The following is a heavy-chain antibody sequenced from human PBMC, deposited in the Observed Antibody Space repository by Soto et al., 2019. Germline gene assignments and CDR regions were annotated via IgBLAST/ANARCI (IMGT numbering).Heavy chain of an antibody. D-gene: IGHD6-19*01. CDR3: ARDKGSSTVVSGISQEGYFDS. V-gene: IGHV3-33*01. CDR2: IWYDGSNA. J-gene: IGHJ4*02. CDR1: GFTFSIFG. Sequence: QVQLVESGGGVVQPGRSLRLSCAASGFTFSIFGMHWVRQAPGKGLEWAAIIWYDGSNAYYADSVRGRFTISRDNSKNTVYLQMNSRRAEDTAVYYCARDKGSSTVVSGISQEGYFDSLGQGTLVTVSS.